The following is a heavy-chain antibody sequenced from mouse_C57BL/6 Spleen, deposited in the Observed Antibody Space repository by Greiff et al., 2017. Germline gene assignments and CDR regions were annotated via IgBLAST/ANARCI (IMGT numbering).Heavy chain of an antibody. CDR2: ISYSGST. V-gene: IGHV3-1*01. J-gene: IGHJ2*01. CDR1: GYSITSGYD. D-gene: IGHD2-4*01. CDR3: ARNYDGTFDY. Sequence: LQESGPGMVKPSQSLSLTCTVTGYSITSGYDWHWIRHFPGNKLEWMGYISYSGSTNYNPSLKSRISITHDTSKNHFFLKLNSVTTEDTATYYCARNYDGTFDYWGQGTTLTVSS.